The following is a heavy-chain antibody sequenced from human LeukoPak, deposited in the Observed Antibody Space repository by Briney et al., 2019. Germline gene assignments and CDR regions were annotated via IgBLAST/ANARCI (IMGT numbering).Heavy chain of an antibody. V-gene: IGHV3-23*01. CDR2: ISGSGGST. Sequence: GGSLRLSCAASGFTFSSYAMSWVRQAPGKGLEWVSAISGSGGSTYYADSVKGRFTISRDNAKNTLYLQMNSLRVEDTAVYYCARGIGYCGGGSCSDYWGQGILVTVSS. J-gene: IGHJ4*02. CDR1: GFTFSSYA. CDR3: ARGIGYCGGGSCSDY. D-gene: IGHD2-15*01.